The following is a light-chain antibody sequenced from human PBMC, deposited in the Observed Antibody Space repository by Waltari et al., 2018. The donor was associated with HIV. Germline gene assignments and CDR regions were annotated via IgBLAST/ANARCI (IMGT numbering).Light chain of an antibody. CDR2: RND. CDR3: AAYDDNLPGWM. Sequence: QSVLTQPPSASGTPGQRVTISCSGSSSNIGSNSVFWYQQFPGTAPKVLTYRNDQRPSGVPDRFSASRSGTSASLVISGLRSEDEADYYCAAYDDNLPGWMFGGGTKLTAL. J-gene: IGLJ3*02. CDR1: SSNIGSNS. V-gene: IGLV1-47*01.